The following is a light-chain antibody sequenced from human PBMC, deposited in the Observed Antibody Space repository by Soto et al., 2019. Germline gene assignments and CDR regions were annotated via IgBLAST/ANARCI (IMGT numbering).Light chain of an antibody. CDR2: RSN. CDR3: VSWDDSLSGPV. Sequence: QSVLTQPPSASETPGQTVTISCSGSGSNIGTNYVYWYQQLPGTAPKLLIYRSNQRPSRVPDRFSGSKSGTSASLAISGLRSEDEADYYCVSWDDSLSGPVFGGGTKLTVL. V-gene: IGLV1-47*01. CDR1: GSNIGTNY. J-gene: IGLJ3*02.